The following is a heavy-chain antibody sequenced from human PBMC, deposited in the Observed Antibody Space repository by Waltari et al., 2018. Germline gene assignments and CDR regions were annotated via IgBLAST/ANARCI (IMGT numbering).Heavy chain of an antibody. J-gene: IGHJ4*02. CDR1: GFTFSSYS. Sequence: QVQLVESGGGVVQPGGSLRLSCAASGFTFSSYSMHWVRQAPGKGLEWVALIRYDGSNKDYADSVKGRFTISRDNSKNTLYLQMNSLRAEDTAVYYCDRSESGWELLIDYWGQGTLVTVSS. CDR3: DRSESGWELLIDY. V-gene: IGHV3-30*02. CDR2: IRYDGSNK. D-gene: IGHD1-26*01.